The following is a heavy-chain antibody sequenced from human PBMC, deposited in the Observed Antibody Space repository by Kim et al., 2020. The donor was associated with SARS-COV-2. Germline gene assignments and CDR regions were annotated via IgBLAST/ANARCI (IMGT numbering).Heavy chain of an antibody. D-gene: IGHD4-17*01. Sequence: ASVKVSCKTSGYTFTSYAMHWVRQAPGQRLEWMGWINAGNGNTKYSQKFQGRVTITRDTSASTAYMELSSLRSEDTAVYYCARGGIPTVTTLFDYWGQGTLVTVSS. CDR2: INAGNGNT. CDR1: GYTFTSYA. CDR3: ARGGIPTVTTLFDY. V-gene: IGHV1-3*01. J-gene: IGHJ4*02.